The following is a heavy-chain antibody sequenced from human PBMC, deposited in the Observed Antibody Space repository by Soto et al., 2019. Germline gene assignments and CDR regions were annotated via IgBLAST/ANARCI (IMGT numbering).Heavy chain of an antibody. D-gene: IGHD1-26*01. J-gene: IGHJ6*02. CDR2: IKSGGTT. CDR3: ARHGITGSYYDALDI. V-gene: IGHV4-39*01. CDR1: GGSISSSRCH. Sequence: QLQLQDSGPGLVKPSETLSLTCTVSGGSISSSRCHWGWIRHPPGQALDWVASIKSGGTTFSNPPLNSRVTVSVDTPKKQLALKLSSVTAAETAVYSCARHGITGSYYDALDIWGQGTTVTVSS.